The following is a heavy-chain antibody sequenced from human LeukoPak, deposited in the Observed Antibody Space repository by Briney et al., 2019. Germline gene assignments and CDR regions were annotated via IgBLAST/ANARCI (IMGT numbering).Heavy chain of an antibody. D-gene: IGHD4-17*01. CDR1: DDSFSTHY. Sequence: SGTLSLTCSVSDDSFSTHYWTWIRPPPGRGLAGMGYISSFGTTNYNPSLKSRVTISVDTSKKRFSLKMTSVTAADTAVYYCARDPTTVNKGFDIWGQGTMVTVSS. V-gene: IGHV4-59*11. J-gene: IGHJ3*02. CDR2: ISSFGTT. CDR3: ARDPTTVNKGFDI.